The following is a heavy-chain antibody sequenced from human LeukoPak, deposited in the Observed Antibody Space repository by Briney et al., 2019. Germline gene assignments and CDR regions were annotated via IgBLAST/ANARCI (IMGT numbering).Heavy chain of an antibody. CDR2: ISGSGGST. D-gene: IGHD4-17*01. CDR1: GFTFSSYA. CDR3: ARDEMTTVTPLAFDI. J-gene: IGHJ3*02. Sequence: GGSLRLSCAASGFTFSSYAMSWVRQAPGKGLEWVSAISGSGGSTYYADSVKGRFTISRDNAKNSLYLQMNSLRAEDTAVYYCARDEMTTVTPLAFDIWGQGTMVTVSS. V-gene: IGHV3-23*01.